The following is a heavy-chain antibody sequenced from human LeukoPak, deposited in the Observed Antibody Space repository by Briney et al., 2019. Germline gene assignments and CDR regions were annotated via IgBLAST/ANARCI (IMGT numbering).Heavy chain of an antibody. D-gene: IGHD3-9*01. CDR1: GFTFSSYG. J-gene: IGHJ4*02. CDR2: ISYDGNNK. CDR3: AKGEIYYDVLTGNFDS. Sequence: GGSLRLSCAASGFTFSSYGMLWVRQAPGKGLEWVAVISYDGNNKYYADSVKGRFTISRDKSKNTLYLQMNSLRAEDTAVYYCAKGEIYYDVLTGNFDSWGQGTLVTVSS. V-gene: IGHV3-30*18.